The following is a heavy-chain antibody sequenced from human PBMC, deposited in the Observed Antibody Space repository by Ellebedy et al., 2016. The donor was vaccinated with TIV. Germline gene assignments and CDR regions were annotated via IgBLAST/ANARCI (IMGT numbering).Heavy chain of an antibody. CDR3: ERAFPYSSGWAFDY. CDR2: INHSGST. J-gene: IGHJ4*02. V-gene: IGHV4-34*01. CDR1: GGSFSGYY. D-gene: IGHD6-19*01. Sequence: MPSETLSLTCAVYGGSFSGYYWSWIRQPPGKGLEWIGEINHSGSTSYNPSLKSRVSISVDTSSNQFSLKLYSVTAADTAVYYCERAFPYSSGWAFDYWGQGTLITVSS.